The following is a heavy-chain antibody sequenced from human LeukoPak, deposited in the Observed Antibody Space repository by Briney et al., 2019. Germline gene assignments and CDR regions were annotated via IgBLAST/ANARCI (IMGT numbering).Heavy chain of an antibody. CDR2: IIPIFGTA. V-gene: IGHV1-69*05. CDR1: GGTFSSYA. CDR3: ARGFFWSGLNWFDP. Sequence: SVKVSCTASGGTFSSYAISWVRQAPGQGLEWMGGIIPIFGTANYAQKFQGRVTITTDESTSTAYMELSSLRSEDTAVYYCARGFFWSGLNWFDPWGQGTLVAVSS. J-gene: IGHJ5*02. D-gene: IGHD3-3*01.